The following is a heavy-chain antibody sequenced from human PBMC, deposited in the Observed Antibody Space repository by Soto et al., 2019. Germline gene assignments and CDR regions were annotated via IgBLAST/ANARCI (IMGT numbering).Heavy chain of an antibody. V-gene: IGHV1-58*02. CDR3: AAEGLGGSSPFDY. CDR2: IVVGSGNT. CDR1: GFTFTSSA. D-gene: IGHD1-26*01. J-gene: IGHJ4*02. Sequence: SVKVSCKASGFTFTSSAMQWVRQARGQRLEWIGWIVVGSGNTNYAQKFQERVTITRDMSTSTAYMELSSLRSEDTAVYYCAAEGLGGSSPFDYWGQGTLLTVSS.